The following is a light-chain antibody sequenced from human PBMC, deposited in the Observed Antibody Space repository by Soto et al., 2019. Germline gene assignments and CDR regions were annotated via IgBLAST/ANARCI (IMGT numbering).Light chain of an antibody. J-gene: IGKJ1*01. V-gene: IGKV3-20*01. Sequence: EIVLTQSPGTLSLSPGERATLSCRASQSVSSNYLAWYQQKPGQAPRLLIYGASSRATGIPDRFSGSGSGTDFTLTSSRLEPEDFAVYYWQQYGNSPRTFGQGTKVEIK. CDR2: GAS. CDR1: QSVSSNY. CDR3: QQYGNSPRT.